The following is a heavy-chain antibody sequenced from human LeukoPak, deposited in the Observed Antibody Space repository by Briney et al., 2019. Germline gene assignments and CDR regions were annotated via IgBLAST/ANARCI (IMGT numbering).Heavy chain of an antibody. Sequence: SETLSLTCAVYGGSFSGYYWSWIRQPPGKGLEWIGEINHSGSTNYNPSLKSQVTISVDTSKNQFSLKLSSATAADTAVYYCARGRLVGGAYFDYWGREPWSPSPQ. D-gene: IGHD6-19*01. CDR1: GGSFSGYY. CDR2: INHSGST. V-gene: IGHV4-34*01. J-gene: IGHJ4*02. CDR3: ARGRLVGGAYFDY.